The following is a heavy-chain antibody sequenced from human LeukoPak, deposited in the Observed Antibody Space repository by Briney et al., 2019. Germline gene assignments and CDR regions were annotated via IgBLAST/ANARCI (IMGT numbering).Heavy chain of an antibody. CDR3: ASWAGAADGFSGPFDY. J-gene: IGHJ4*02. D-gene: IGHD6-13*01. CDR1: GFTFTTHG. CDR2: IGSSSSAT. Sequence: PGGSLRLSCAASGFTFTTHGMNWVRQAPGKGLEWISYIGSSSSATYCADSVKGRFTISRDNAKSSLYLQMNSLRAEDTAIYYCASWAGAADGFSGPFDYWGQGTLVTVSS. V-gene: IGHV3-48*01.